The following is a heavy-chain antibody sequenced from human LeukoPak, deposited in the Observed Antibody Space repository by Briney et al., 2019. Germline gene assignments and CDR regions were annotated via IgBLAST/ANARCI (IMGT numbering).Heavy chain of an antibody. CDR3: ARDYGDAFDV. D-gene: IGHD4-17*01. CDR1: GFTFSNYW. Sequence: GGSLRLSCAASGFTFSNYWMHWVRQAPGKGLVWVSLINSDGSSTNYADSVKGRFTIYRDNAKNTLYLQMNSLRAEDTAVYYCARDYGDAFDVWGQGTLITVSS. V-gene: IGHV3-74*01. CDR2: INSDGSST. J-gene: IGHJ3*01.